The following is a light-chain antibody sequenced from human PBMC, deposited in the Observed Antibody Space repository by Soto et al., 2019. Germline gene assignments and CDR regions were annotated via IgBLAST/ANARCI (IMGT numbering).Light chain of an antibody. V-gene: IGKV3-11*01. Sequence: EIVLTQSQPTLSLSPAQRPTLSCMPSQSIRNYLAWYQQNTGQDHRIIIYDASNRATGIPARFSGSASGTDFTLTLSSLEPEDVAVYDCQQRSNWLWPVGRGTKVDNK. CDR3: QQRSNWLWP. CDR2: DAS. J-gene: IGKJ1*01. CDR1: QSIRNY.